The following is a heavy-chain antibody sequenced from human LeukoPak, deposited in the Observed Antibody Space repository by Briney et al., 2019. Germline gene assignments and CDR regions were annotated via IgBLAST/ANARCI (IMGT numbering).Heavy chain of an antibody. J-gene: IGHJ5*02. V-gene: IGHV3-23*01. D-gene: IGHD6-19*01. CDR2: ITGSGDTT. CDR3: AKYWAVSGSNWFDP. CDR1: GFTFSSYE. Sequence: QSGGSLRLSCAASGFTFSSYEMNWVRQAPGKGLEWVSSITGSGDTTYYTDSVKGRFTISRDNSKNTLYLQMYALRAEDTAVYYCAKYWAVSGSNWFDPWGQGTLVTVSS.